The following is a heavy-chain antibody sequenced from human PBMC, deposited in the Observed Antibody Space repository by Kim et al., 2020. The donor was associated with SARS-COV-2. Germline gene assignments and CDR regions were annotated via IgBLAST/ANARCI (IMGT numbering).Heavy chain of an antibody. CDR3: ASSPYASGCYYDY. Sequence: CTPTIKDRVTISVDTSRNQFSRKMRSVTAADTAVYYCASSPYASGCYYDYWGQGTLVTVSS. V-gene: IGHV4-59*01. D-gene: IGHD3-22*01. J-gene: IGHJ4*02.